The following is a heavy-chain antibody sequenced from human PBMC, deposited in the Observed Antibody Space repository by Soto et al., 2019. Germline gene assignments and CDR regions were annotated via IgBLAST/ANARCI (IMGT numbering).Heavy chain of an antibody. Sequence: SETLSLTCSVSGYSVSSTDYYWAWIRQPPRKGLESIGCMFYSGLTSYNSSVKCRVPLSVDTSKNRFSVRLNSVTAADTAVYYCAPLSVSLSGPYGIHVWGQGTTVTVSS. CDR1: GYSVSSTDYY. J-gene: IGHJ6*02. CDR3: APLSVSLSGPYGIHV. V-gene: IGHV4-39*01. CDR2: MFYSGLT. D-gene: IGHD2-15*01.